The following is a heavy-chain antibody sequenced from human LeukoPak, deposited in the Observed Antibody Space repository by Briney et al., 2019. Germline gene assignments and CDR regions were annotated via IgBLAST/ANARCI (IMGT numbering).Heavy chain of an antibody. D-gene: IGHD3-10*01. J-gene: IGHJ4*02. V-gene: IGHV3-23*01. CDR1: GFTFSSYA. Sequence: GGSLRLSCAASGFTFSSYAMSWVRQAPGKGLEWVSAISGSGGSTYYADAVKGRFTISRDNSKNTLYLQMNSLRAEDTAVYYCAKDARVRGVITLDYWGQGTLVTVSS. CDR3: AKDARVRGVITLDY. CDR2: ISGSGGST.